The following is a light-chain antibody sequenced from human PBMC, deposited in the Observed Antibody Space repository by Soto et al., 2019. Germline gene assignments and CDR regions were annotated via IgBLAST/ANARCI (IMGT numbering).Light chain of an antibody. V-gene: IGKV3-20*01. CDR3: QHYGRSPLR. CDR1: QSVSSNS. Sequence: EIVLTQSPGTLSLSPGERATLSCRASQSVSSNSLAWYQQKPGQAPRLLIYGASSRATGIPDRFSGSGSETDFNLTISRLEPEDFAVYYCQHYGRSPLRFVGGTKVEIK. J-gene: IGKJ4*02. CDR2: GAS.